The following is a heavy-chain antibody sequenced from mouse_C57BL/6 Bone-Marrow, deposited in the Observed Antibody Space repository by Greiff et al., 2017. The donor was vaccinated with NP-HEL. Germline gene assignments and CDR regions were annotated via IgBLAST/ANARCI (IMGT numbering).Heavy chain of an antibody. CDR3: ARSTVTTVVARGNYFDY. V-gene: IGHV1-39*01. D-gene: IGHD1-1*01. CDR1: GYSFTDYN. Sequence: VQLQQSGPELVKPGASVKISCKASGYSFTDYNMNWVKQSNGKSLEWIGVINPNYGTTSYNQKFKGKATLTVDQSSSIAYMQLNSLTSEDSAVYYCARSTVTTVVARGNYFDYWGQGTTLTVSS. CDR2: INPNYGTT. J-gene: IGHJ2*01.